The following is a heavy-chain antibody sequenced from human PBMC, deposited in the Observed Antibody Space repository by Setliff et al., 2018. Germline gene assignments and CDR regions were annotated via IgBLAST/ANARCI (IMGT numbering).Heavy chain of an antibody. J-gene: IGHJ4*02. Sequence: SETLSLTCNVSADSISSSYDYWAWIRQPPGKGLEWIGSIYNSGSTYYNPSLKSRVSISVDTSKNQFSLKLSSVTAADTAVYYCARVDNFWSGPIDYWGQGTLVTVSS. D-gene: IGHD3-3*01. V-gene: IGHV4-39*07. CDR1: ADSISSSYDY. CDR3: ARVDNFWSGPIDY. CDR2: IYNSGST.